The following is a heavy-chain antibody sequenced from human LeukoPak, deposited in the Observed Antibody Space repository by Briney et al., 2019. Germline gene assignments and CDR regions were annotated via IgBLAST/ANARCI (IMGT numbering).Heavy chain of an antibody. Sequence: PSETLSLTCTVSGYSISSAYYWGWIRQPPGKGLEWIGSIYHSGSTYYNLSLKSRVTISVDTSKNQFSLKLSSVTAADTAVYYCARVYSGGGYDYWGQGTLVTVSS. CDR2: IYHSGST. D-gene: IGHD2-15*01. J-gene: IGHJ4*02. CDR3: ARVYSGGGYDY. CDR1: GYSISSAYY. V-gene: IGHV4-38-2*02.